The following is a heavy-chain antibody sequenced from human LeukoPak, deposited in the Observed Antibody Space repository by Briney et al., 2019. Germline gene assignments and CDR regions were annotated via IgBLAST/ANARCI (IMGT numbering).Heavy chain of an antibody. J-gene: IGHJ6*02. CDR2: IYHSGST. Sequence: SQTLSLTCAVSGGSISSGGYSWSWIRQPPGKGLEWIGYIYHSGSTYYNPSLKSRVTISVDRSKNQFSLKLSSVTAADTAVYYCARVLRFLEWHYYYGMDVWGQGTTVTVSS. CDR1: GGSISSGGYS. D-gene: IGHD3-3*01. CDR3: ARVLRFLEWHYYYGMDV. V-gene: IGHV4-30-2*01.